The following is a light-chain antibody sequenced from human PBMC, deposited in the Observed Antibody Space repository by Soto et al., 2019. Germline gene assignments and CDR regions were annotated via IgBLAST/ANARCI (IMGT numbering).Light chain of an antibody. J-gene: IGLJ1*01. Sequence: QSVLTQPASVSGSPGQSITISCAGTSSDVGGYNYVSWYQQHPGRAPKLVISDVSNRPSGVSNRFSGSKSGSTASLTISGLQAEDEADYYCGSYTSSTTHVFGTGTKVTV. CDR2: DVS. V-gene: IGLV2-14*01. CDR3: GSYTSSTTHV. CDR1: SSDVGGYNY.